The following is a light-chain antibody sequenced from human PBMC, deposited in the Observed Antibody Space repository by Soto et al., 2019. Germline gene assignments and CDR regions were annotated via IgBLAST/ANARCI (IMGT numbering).Light chain of an antibody. CDR2: DAS. CDR1: QSISSW. Sequence: DIQMTQSPSTLSASVGDRVTITCRASQSISSWLAWYQQKPGKAPKLLIYDASSLESGFPSRFSGSGSGTEFTLTISSLQPDDFATYYCQQYNSLSITFGQGTRLEIK. V-gene: IGKV1-5*01. CDR3: QQYNSLSIT. J-gene: IGKJ5*01.